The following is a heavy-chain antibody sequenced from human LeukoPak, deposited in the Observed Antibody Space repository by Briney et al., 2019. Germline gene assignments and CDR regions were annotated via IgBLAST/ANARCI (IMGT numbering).Heavy chain of an antibody. CDR3: AKSWGSKYSSSWYYFDY. D-gene: IGHD6-13*01. Sequence: PGGSLRLSCAASGFTFDDYVMHWVRQAPGKGLEWVSLITWDGGSTYYADSVRGRFTISRDNSKNSLYLQMNSLRAEDSALYYCAKSWGSKYSSSWYYFDYWGQGTLVTVSS. CDR1: GFTFDDYV. CDR2: ITWDGGST. J-gene: IGHJ4*02. V-gene: IGHV3-43D*03.